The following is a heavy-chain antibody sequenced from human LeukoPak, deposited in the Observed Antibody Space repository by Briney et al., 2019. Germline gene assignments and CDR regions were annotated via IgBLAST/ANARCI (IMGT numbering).Heavy chain of an antibody. Sequence: PGGSLRLSCAASGFTFSSFGMHWVRQAPGKGLEWVAVIWYDGSNKYYADSVEGRFTISRDNSKNTLYLQMNSLRAEDTAVYYCARDRIDLRYCSGGSCYLDYWGQGTLVTVSS. CDR1: GFTFSSFG. CDR3: ARDRIDLRYCSGGSCYLDY. D-gene: IGHD2-15*01. V-gene: IGHV3-33*01. CDR2: IWYDGSNK. J-gene: IGHJ4*02.